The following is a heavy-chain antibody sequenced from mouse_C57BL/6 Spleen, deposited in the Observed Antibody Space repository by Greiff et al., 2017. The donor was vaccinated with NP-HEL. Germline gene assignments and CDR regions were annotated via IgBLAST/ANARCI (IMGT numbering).Heavy chain of an antibody. Sequence: VQLQQSGPELVKPGASVKISCKASGYAFSSSWMNWVKQRPGKGLEWIGRIYPGDGDTNYNGKFKGKATLTADKSSSTAYMQLSSLTSEDSAVYVCARSNYGSSYDFDYWGQGTTLTVSS. J-gene: IGHJ2*01. CDR1: GYAFSSSW. CDR2: IYPGDGDT. D-gene: IGHD1-1*01. V-gene: IGHV1-82*01. CDR3: ARSNYGSSYDFDY.